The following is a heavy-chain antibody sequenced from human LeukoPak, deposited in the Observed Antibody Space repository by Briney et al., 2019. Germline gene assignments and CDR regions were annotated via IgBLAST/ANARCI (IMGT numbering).Heavy chain of an antibody. Sequence: GGSLRLSCAASGFTFSNYWMSWVRQAPGKGLEWVANIKEDGSEKYYVDSVKGRLTISRDNAKNSLYLQMNSLRAEDTAVYYCAREDPTSWHGSSSLFDYWGQGTLVTVSS. CDR3: AREDPTSWHGSSSLFDY. J-gene: IGHJ4*02. D-gene: IGHD6-6*01. V-gene: IGHV3-7*01. CDR1: GFTFSNYW. CDR2: IKEDGSEK.